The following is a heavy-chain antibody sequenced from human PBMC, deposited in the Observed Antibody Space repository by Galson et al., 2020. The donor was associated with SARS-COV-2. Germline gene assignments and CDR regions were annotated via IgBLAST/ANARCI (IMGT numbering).Heavy chain of an antibody. V-gene: IGHV3-23*01. CDR2: ISGSGGST. CDR3: AKDRNPYIVVVRWAE. Sequence: GESLKISCAASGFTFSSYAMSWVRQAPGKGLEWVSAISGSGGSTYYADSVKGRFTISRDNSKNTLYLQMNSLRAEDSAIYYCAKDRNPYIVVVRWAEWGQGTMVTVSS. CDR1: GFTFSSYA. D-gene: IGHD2-21*01. J-gene: IGHJ3*01.